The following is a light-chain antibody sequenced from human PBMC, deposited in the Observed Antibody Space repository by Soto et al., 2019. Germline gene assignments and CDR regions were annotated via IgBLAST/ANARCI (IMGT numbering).Light chain of an antibody. J-gene: IGKJ1*01. Sequence: EIVLTQSPGTLSLSPGERATLSCRASQSVSTLLAWYQQRPGQAPRLLISEASNRATGIPARFSGSGPGKDFTLTISSLEPEDFAVYYCQQSNNWPRTFGQGTKVDIK. CDR2: EAS. V-gene: IGKV3-11*01. CDR1: QSVSTL. CDR3: QQSNNWPRT.